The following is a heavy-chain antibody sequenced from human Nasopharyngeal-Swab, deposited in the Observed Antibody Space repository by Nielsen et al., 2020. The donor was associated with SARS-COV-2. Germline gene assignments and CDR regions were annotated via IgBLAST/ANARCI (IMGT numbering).Heavy chain of an antibody. V-gene: IGHV3-30-3*01. J-gene: IGHJ5*02. Sequence: GESLKISCAASGFTFSSCAMHWVRQAPGKGLEWVAVISYDGSNKYYADSVKGRFTIPRDNSKNTLYLQMNSLRAEDTAVYYCARERVAWIVVVVAGREFDPWGQGTLVTVSS. CDR3: ARERVAWIVVVVAGREFDP. CDR1: GFTFSSCA. CDR2: ISYDGSNK. D-gene: IGHD2-15*01.